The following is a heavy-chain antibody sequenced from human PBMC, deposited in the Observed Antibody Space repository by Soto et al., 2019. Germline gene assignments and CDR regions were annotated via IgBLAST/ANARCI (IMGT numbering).Heavy chain of an antibody. D-gene: IGHD3-3*02. CDR3: ASPKIAFYNWFDP. CDR1: GGSLSGFY. V-gene: IGHV4-34*01. CDR2: INHSGST. J-gene: IGHJ5*02. Sequence: SETLSLTCAVYGGSLSGFYWTWIRQPPGTGLEWIGEINHSGSTYYNPSLKSRVTISVDTSKNQFSLKLSSVTAADTAVYYCASPKIAFYNWFDPWGQGTLVTVSS.